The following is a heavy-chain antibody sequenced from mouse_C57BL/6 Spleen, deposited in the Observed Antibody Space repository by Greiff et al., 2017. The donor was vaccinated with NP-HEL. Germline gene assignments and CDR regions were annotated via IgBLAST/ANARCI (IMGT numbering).Heavy chain of an antibody. D-gene: IGHD2-1*01. CDR2: IGPANGNT. V-gene: IGHV14-3*01. Sequence: EVQLQQSVAGLVRPGASVKLSCTASGFNIKNTYMHWVKQRPEQGLEWIGGIGPANGNTKYAPKFPGKGTITADTSSHTAYLQLSCLTSEDTATSYCARGGNYGFDYWGKGTTLTGSS. CDR3: ARGGNYGFDY. J-gene: IGHJ2*01. CDR1: GFNIKNTY.